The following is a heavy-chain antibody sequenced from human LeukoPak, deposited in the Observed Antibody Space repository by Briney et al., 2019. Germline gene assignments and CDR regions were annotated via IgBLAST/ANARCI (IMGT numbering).Heavy chain of an antibody. CDR3: ARGEEEGSGFYYYYYGMDV. J-gene: IGHJ6*02. CDR1: GFTFSDYY. CDR2: ISSSGNTI. Sequence: GGSLRLSCAASGFTFSDYYMSWIRQAPGKGLEWVSYISSSGNTIYDADSVKGRFTISRDNAKNSLYLQMNSLRAEDTAVYYCARGEEEGSGFYYYYYGMDVWGQGTTVTVSS. V-gene: IGHV3-11*01. D-gene: IGHD6-19*01.